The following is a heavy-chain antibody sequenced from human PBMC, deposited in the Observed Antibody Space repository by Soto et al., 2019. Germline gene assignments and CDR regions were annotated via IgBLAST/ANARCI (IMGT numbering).Heavy chain of an antibody. CDR3: ARVGSSWSRYYNGMDV. J-gene: IGHJ6*02. V-gene: IGHV1-18*01. CDR1: GYTFTSYG. CDR2: ISAYTGNT. D-gene: IGHD6-13*01. Sequence: QVQLVQSGAEVKKPGASVKVSCKASGYTFTSYGISWVRQAPGQGLEWMGWISAYTGNTNYAQKLQGRVTMTTDTSTSTAHMAQRSLRSEATALYYCARVGSSWSRYYNGMDVWGQGPTVTVSS.